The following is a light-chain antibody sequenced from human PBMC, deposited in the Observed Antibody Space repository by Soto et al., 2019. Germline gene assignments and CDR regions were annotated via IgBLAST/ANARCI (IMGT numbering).Light chain of an antibody. CDR2: AVT. J-gene: IGLJ2*01. V-gene: IGLV2-14*01. CDR1: SSDVGTYNS. Sequence: QSALTQPASVSGSPGQSIAISCTGTSSDVGTYNSVSWYQQFPGKAPKLILYAVTNRPSGISNRFFGSKSGNTASLTISGLQSEDEADYFCSSYTTSATLVFGLGTKLTVL. CDR3: SSYTTSATLV.